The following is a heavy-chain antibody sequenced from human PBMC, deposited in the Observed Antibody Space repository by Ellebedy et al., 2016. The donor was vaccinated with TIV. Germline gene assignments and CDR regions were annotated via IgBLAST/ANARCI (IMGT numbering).Heavy chain of an antibody. CDR3: ARGGPGGDNCFFGL. J-gene: IGHJ2*01. Sequence: GESLKISCAASGFSLTGSDLHWVRRPAGKGLEWVSASGAAGDTYYPDSVRGRFTISRESAKNSFYLQMNSLTAGDTAVYYCARGGPGGDNCFFGLWGRGTRVTVSS. CDR2: SGAAGDT. CDR1: GFSLTGSD. V-gene: IGHV3-13*01. D-gene: IGHD3-10*01.